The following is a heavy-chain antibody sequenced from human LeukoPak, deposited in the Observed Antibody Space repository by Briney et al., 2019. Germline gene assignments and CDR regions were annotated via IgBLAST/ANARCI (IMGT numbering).Heavy chain of an antibody. V-gene: IGHV3-53*01. Sequence: GGSLRLSCAASGFTVSSNYMSWVRQAPGKGLEWVSVIYSGGSTYYADSVKGRFTISRDNSKNTLYLQMNSLRAEDTAVYYCARGGNYYGSGSPFDPWGQGTPVTVSS. D-gene: IGHD3-10*01. CDR1: GFTVSSNY. CDR3: ARGGNYYGSGSPFDP. CDR2: IYSGGST. J-gene: IGHJ5*02.